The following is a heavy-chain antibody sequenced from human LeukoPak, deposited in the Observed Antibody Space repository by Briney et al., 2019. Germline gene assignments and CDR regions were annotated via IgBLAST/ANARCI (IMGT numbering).Heavy chain of an antibody. CDR3: ARENGAGRYYYYGMDV. Sequence: SETLSLTCAVSGGSFSGYYWSWIRQPPGKGLEWIGEINHSGSTNYNPSLKSRVTISVDTSKNQFSLKLSSVTAADTAVYYCARENGAGRYYYYGMDVWGQGTTVTVSS. CDR2: INHSGST. V-gene: IGHV4-34*01. D-gene: IGHD6-19*01. J-gene: IGHJ6*02. CDR1: GGSFSGYY.